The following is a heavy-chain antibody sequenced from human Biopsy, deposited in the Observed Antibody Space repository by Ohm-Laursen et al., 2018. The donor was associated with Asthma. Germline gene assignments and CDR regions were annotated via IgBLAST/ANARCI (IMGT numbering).Heavy chain of an antibody. J-gene: IGHJ4*02. CDR2: IYSGGDT. CDR1: GFMISAKY. Sequence: SLRLSCTASGFMISAKYINWARQAPGKGLEWVSTIYSGGDTFYAESVQGRFTISRDYSKNTVYHQMHSLTTEDTAVYFCATPYYYDSSGWGYWGQGTLVTVSS. D-gene: IGHD3-22*01. V-gene: IGHV3-53*01. CDR3: ATPYYYDSSGWGY.